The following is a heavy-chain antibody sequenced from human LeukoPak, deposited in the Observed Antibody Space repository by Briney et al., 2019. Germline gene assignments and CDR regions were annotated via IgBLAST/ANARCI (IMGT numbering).Heavy chain of an antibody. CDR1: GFIFGSYW. Sequence: GGSLRLSCAASGFIFGSYWMHWVRQAPGKGLEWVSVIYSGGSTYYADSVKGRFTISRDNSKNTLYLQMNSLRAEDTAVYYCARGRSGATIYYYYMDVWGKGTTVTVSS. D-gene: IGHD1-26*01. J-gene: IGHJ6*03. CDR3: ARGRSGATIYYYYMDV. V-gene: IGHV3-66*01. CDR2: IYSGGST.